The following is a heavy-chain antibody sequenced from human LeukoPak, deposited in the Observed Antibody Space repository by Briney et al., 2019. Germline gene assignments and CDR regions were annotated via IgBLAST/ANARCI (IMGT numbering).Heavy chain of an antibody. CDR2: IVGGGCTT. D-gene: IGHD6-19*01. Sequence: GGSLRLSCAASGFTFSGYAMSWVRQAPGKGVEGVSAIVGGGCTTFYADSVKRRFTISRDNSKNTVYLQMNSLRAEDTAVYFCAKARLSTGWAYNDYWGQGTLVTVSS. J-gene: IGHJ4*02. V-gene: IGHV3-23*01. CDR3: AKARLSTGWAYNDY. CDR1: GFTFSGYA.